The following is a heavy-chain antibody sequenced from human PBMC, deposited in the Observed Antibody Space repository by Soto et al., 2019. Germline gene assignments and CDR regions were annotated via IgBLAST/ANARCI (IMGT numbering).Heavy chain of an antibody. CDR2: IWFDETNK. CDR3: ARGIKYGDYSRWFDP. Sequence: GGSLRLSCAASGFTFSRYAMHWVRQAPGKGLEWVAVIWFDETNKYYVDSVRGRFTMTRDTSMSTAYMELSSLRSEDTAVYYCARGIKYGDYSRWFDPWGPGTLVTVSS. J-gene: IGHJ5*02. V-gene: IGHV3-33*01. CDR1: GFTFSRYA. D-gene: IGHD4-17*01.